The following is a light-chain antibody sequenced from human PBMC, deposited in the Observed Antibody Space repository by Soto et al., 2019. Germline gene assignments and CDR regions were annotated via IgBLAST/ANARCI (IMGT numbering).Light chain of an antibody. J-gene: IGKJ4*01. CDR3: QRHCSSPLT. V-gene: IGKV3-20*01. CDR1: QSVSSNH. CDR2: GAS. Sequence: EIVLTQSPGTLSLSPGERATLSCRASQSVSSNHLAWYQQKPGQAPRLLIYGASTRASGIPDRFSGSGSGTDFTLTISRMEPEDLAVYYCQRHCSSPLTFGGGTKVEIK.